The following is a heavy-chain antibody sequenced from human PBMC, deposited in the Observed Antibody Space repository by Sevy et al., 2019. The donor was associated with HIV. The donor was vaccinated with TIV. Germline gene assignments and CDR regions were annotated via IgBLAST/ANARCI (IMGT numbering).Heavy chain of an antibody. CDR1: RLTFSSSS. CDR2: ISSSSTTI. D-gene: IGHD3-3*01. J-gene: IGHJ6*02. CDR3: ARGFMGADYYYGMDV. V-gene: IGHV3-48*02. Sequence: RLSCAASRLTFSSSSVNWVRQAPGKGLEWVSYISSSSTTIYYADSVKGRFTISRDNAKNSLYLQMNSLRDEDTAVYYCARGFMGADYYYGMDVWGQGTTVTVSS.